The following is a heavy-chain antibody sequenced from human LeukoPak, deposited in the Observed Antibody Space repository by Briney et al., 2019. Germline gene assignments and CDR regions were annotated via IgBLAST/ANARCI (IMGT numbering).Heavy chain of an antibody. V-gene: IGHV4-34*01. CDR1: GGSFSGYY. Sequence: SETLSLTCAVYGGSFSGYYWSWIRQPPGKGLEWIGEINHSGSTNYNPSLKSRVTISVDTSKNQFSLKLSSVTAADTAVYYCARALTTFSIYNWFAPGGKGTRVPVSS. J-gene: IGHJ5*02. CDR3: ARALTTFSIYNWFAP. CDR2: INHSGST. D-gene: IGHD4-4*01.